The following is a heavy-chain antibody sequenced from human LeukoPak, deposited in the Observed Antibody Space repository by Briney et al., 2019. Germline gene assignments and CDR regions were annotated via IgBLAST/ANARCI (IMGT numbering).Heavy chain of an antibody. CDR2: LSIDGVNT. CDR1: GFTFSNYA. D-gene: IGHD3-22*01. Sequence: PGGSLRLSCAVSGFTFSNYAMSWVRQAPGKGLEWVSALSIDGVNTYYADSVKGRFTISRDNAKNSLYLQMNSLRAEDTAVYYCATIDYYDSSGYYYWGQGTLVTVSS. CDR3: ATIDYYDSSGYYY. V-gene: IGHV3-23*01. J-gene: IGHJ4*02.